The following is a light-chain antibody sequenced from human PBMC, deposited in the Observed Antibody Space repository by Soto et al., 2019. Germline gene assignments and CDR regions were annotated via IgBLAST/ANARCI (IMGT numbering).Light chain of an antibody. Sequence: EIVLTQSPATPSLSPGVRATLSCRASQSVSSYFAWYQQKPCQAPRLLIYDTSNRSTGIPDRSRGSGSGTVFTLTISSLEPLDFAVYYCQPRSNWYTFDQGTKLEIK. CDR2: DTS. CDR3: QPRSNWYT. CDR1: QSVSSY. V-gene: IGKV3-11*01. J-gene: IGKJ2*01.